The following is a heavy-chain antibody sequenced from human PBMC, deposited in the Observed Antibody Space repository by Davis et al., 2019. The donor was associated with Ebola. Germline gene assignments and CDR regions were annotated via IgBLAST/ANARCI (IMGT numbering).Heavy chain of an antibody. CDR2: IYPGDSDT. D-gene: IGHD5-18*01. J-gene: IGHJ6*04. V-gene: IGHV5-51*01. CDR1: GYSFTSYW. CDR3: ATSNVDTAMVGDYYYGMDV. Sequence: GESLKISCKGSGYSFTSYWIGWVRQMPGKGLEWMGIIYPGDSDTRYSPSFQGQVTISADKSISTAYLQWSSLKASDTAMYYCATSNVDTAMVGDYYYGMDVWGKGTTVTVSS.